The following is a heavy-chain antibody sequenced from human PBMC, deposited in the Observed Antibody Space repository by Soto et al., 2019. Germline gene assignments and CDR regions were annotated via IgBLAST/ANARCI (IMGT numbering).Heavy chain of an antibody. V-gene: IGHV3-13*01. CDR1: GFTFSSYD. CDR2: IGTAGDK. Sequence: GGSLRLSCAASGFTFSSYDMHWVRQATGKGLEWVSAIGTAGDKYYPGSVKGRFTISRENEKNSLYLQMNSLGAEETAVYYCARENRIFGVVTGLDPWGQGTLVTVSS. J-gene: IGHJ5*02. D-gene: IGHD3-3*02. CDR3: ARENRIFGVVTGLDP.